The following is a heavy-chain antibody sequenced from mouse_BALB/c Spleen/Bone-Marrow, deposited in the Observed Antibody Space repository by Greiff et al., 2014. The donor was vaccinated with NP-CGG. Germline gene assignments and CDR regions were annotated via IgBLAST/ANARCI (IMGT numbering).Heavy chain of an antibody. CDR1: GFSLTSYG. D-gene: IGHD1-1*01. CDR2: IWAGGST. Sequence: QVQLKESGPGLVAPSQSLSITCTVSGFSLTSYGVHWVRQPPGMGLEWLGVIWAGGSTNYNSALMSRLSISKDNSKSQVFLKMNSLQTDDTAMYYCARDRGTTRAMDYWGQGTSVTVSS. CDR3: ARDRGTTRAMDY. V-gene: IGHV2-9*02. J-gene: IGHJ4*01.